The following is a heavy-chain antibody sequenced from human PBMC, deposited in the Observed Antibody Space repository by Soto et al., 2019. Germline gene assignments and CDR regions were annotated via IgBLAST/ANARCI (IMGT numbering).Heavy chain of an antibody. CDR3: AKTKGNYCSGGSCYYFDK. CDR1: GFSFSSYA. V-gene: IGHV3-23*01. D-gene: IGHD2-15*01. Sequence: RRLSCAASGFSFSSYAVGWVRQTPGKGLEWVSVISGNAGRTYYADSVKGRFIISRDNSRDTLSLQMDSRRGEDTAIYYCAKTKGNYCSGGSCYYFDKWGQGVLVTVSS. CDR2: ISGNAGRT. J-gene: IGHJ4*02.